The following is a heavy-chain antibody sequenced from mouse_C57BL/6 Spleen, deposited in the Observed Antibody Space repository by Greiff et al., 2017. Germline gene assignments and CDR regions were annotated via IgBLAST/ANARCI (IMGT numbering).Heavy chain of an antibody. D-gene: IGHD1-1*01. CDR2: INPGSGGT. CDR3: ARSTTVVATDYAMDY. Sequence: QVQLQQSGAELVRPATSVKVSCKASGYAFTNYLIEWVKQRPGQGLEWIGVINPGSGGTNYNEKFKGKATLTADKSSSTAYMQLSSLTSEDSAVYFCARSTTVVATDYAMDYWGQGTSVTVSS. J-gene: IGHJ4*01. CDR1: GYAFTNYL. V-gene: IGHV1-54*01.